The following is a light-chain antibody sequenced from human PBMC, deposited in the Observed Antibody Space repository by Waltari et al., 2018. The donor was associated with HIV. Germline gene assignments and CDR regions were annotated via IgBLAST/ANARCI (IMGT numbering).Light chain of an antibody. J-gene: IGLJ2*01. CDR3: ATWDDSLNGVV. Sequence: QSVLTQPPSASGTPGQSVPISCSGSRSNIGTNTVNWYQHLPGTAPKLLIYSNNLRPSGVPVRFSGSKSGTSASLAISGLQSDDEADYYCATWDDSLNGVVFGGGTELTVL. CDR2: SNN. V-gene: IGLV1-44*01. CDR1: RSNIGTNT.